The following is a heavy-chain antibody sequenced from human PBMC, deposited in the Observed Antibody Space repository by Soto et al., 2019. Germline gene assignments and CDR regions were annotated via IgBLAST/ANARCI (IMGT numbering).Heavy chain of an antibody. CDR1: GFTFSGYG. D-gene: IGHD3-16*02. CDR2: ISYDGSNK. CDR3: AKSRLRLGELSPTFDY. V-gene: IGHV3-30*18. J-gene: IGHJ4*02. Sequence: PGGSLRLSCAASGFTFSGYGMHWVRQSPGKGLEWVAVISYDGSNKYYADSVKGRFTISRDNSKNTLYLQMNSLRAEDTAVYYCAKSRLRLGELSPTFDYWGQGTLVTVSS.